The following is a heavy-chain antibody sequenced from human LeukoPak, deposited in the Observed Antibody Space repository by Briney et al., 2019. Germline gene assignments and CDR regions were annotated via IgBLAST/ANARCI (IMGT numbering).Heavy chain of an antibody. CDR1: GFTFSSSA. CDR3: AAYGGGDCLNDY. V-gene: IGHV1-58*02. CDR2: IVVGSGNT. J-gene: IGHJ4*02. D-gene: IGHD2-21*01. Sequence: SVKVSCKASGFTFSSSAMQWVRQARGQRLEWVGWIVVGSGNTNYAQKFQERVTITRDMSTSTAYMELSSLRSEDTAVYYCAAYGGGDCLNDYWGQGTLVTVSS.